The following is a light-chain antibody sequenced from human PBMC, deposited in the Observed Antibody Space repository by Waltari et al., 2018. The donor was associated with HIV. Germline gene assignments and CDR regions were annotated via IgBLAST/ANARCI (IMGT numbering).Light chain of an antibody. Sequence: DFQMAQSPSSLAASVGDRVTLSCRTSQAIGANLNWYQRKSGKAPTLLLYEASILHTNVSSRFSGGGSGTNFTLTINSLQPDDSATYYCQQTSLLPRTFGRGTRLEI. J-gene: IGKJ5*01. CDR1: QAIGAN. CDR2: EAS. V-gene: IGKV1-39*01. CDR3: QQTSLLPRT.